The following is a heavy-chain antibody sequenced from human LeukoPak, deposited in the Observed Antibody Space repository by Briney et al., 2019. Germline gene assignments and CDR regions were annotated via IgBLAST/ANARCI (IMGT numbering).Heavy chain of an antibody. J-gene: IGHJ4*02. CDR3: ARGRGIRDYFDY. CDR1: GFTFSSYA. V-gene: IGHV3-30*04. Sequence: GGSLRLSCAASGFTFSSYAMHWVRQAPGKGLEWVAVISYDGSNKYYADSVKGRFTISRDNSKNTLYLQMNSLRAEDTAVYYCARGRGIRDYFDYWGQGTLVTVSS. CDR2: ISYDGSNK. D-gene: IGHD6-13*01.